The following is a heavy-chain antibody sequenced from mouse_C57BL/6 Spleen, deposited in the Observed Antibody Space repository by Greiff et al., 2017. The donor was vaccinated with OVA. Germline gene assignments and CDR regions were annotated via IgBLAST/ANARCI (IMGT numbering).Heavy chain of an antibody. CDR1: GFTFSDCY. J-gene: IGHJ3*01. D-gene: IGHD4-1*01. V-gene: IGHV5-16*01. CDR2: INYDGSST. CDR3: ARGDWDGFAY. Sequence: EVKLLESEGGLVQPGSSMKLSCTASGFTFSDCYMAWVRQVPEKGLEWVANINYDGSSTYYLDSLKSRFIISRDNAKNILYLQMSSLKSEDTATYYCARGDWDGFAYWGQGTLVTVSA.